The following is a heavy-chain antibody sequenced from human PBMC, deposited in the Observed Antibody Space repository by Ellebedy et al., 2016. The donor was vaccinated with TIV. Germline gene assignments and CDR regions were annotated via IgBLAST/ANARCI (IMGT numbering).Heavy chain of an antibody. CDR3: ARLWFGELSGMDV. CDR1: GFTSSSYS. V-gene: IGHV3-21*04. Sequence: GGSLRLXXAASGFTSSSYSMNWVRQAPGKGLEWVSSISSSSSYIYYADSVKGRFTISRDNAKNSLYLQMNSLRAEDTAVYYCARLWFGELSGMDVWGQGTTVTVSS. D-gene: IGHD3-10*01. CDR2: ISSSSSYI. J-gene: IGHJ6*02.